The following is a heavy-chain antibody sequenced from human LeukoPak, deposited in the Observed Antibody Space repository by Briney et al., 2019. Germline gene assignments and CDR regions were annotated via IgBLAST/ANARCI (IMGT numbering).Heavy chain of an antibody. D-gene: IGHD2-2*01. Sequence: TSETLSLTCTVSGGSISSNYWSWIRQPAGKGLEWIGHIYTSGSTIYNPSLKSRVTMSVDTSKNQFSLKLNSVTAADTAVYYCARTVVVTASYYFDYWGQGTLVTVSS. J-gene: IGHJ4*02. CDR1: GGSISSNY. CDR2: IYTSGST. CDR3: ARTVVVTASYYFDY. V-gene: IGHV4-4*07.